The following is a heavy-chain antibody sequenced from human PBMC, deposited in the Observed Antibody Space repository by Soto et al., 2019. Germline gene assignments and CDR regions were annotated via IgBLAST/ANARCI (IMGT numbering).Heavy chain of an antibody. CDR1: GYTFTSYY. V-gene: IGHV1-46*01. J-gene: IGHJ4*02. CDR2: INPSGGST. Sequence: ASVKVSCKAFGYTFTSYYMHWVRQAPGQGLEWMGIINPSGGSTSYAQKFQGRVTMTRDTSTSTVYMELSSLRSEDTAVYYRARDVQSLGELSLAFDYWGQGTLVTVSS. D-gene: IGHD3-16*02. CDR3: ARDVQSLGELSLAFDY.